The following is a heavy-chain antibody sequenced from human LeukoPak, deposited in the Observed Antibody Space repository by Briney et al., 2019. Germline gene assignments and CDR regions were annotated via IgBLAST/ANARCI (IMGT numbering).Heavy chain of an antibody. V-gene: IGHV5-51*07. J-gene: IGHJ4*02. Sequence: GESLKISCKGSGYSFTSYWIGWVHQMPGKGLEWMGIIYPGDSDTRYSPSFQGQVTISVDKSTSTAYLQWSSLKASDTAMYYCARIMIDLYFDYWGQGTLVTVSS. CDR1: GYSFTSYW. D-gene: IGHD3-22*01. CDR3: ARIMIDLYFDY. CDR2: IYPGDSDT.